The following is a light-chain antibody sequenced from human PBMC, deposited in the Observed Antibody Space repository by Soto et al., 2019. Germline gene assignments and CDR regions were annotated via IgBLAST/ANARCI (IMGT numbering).Light chain of an antibody. CDR1: QSISSW. CDR2: DAS. Sequence: DIQMTQSPSTLSASVGDRVTITCRASQSISSWLAWYQQKPGKAPKLLIYDASSLESGVPSRFIGSGSGTEFTLTISSLQPDDFAPYYCQQYNSYSPTFGQGTKVEIK. CDR3: QQYNSYSPT. V-gene: IGKV1-5*01. J-gene: IGKJ1*01.